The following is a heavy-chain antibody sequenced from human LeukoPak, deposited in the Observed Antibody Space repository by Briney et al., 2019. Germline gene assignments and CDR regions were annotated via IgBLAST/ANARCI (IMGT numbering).Heavy chain of an antibody. CDR2: ISNDGSNK. V-gene: IGHV3-30*04. D-gene: IGHD6-13*01. CDR1: GFTFSRYA. J-gene: IGHJ4*02. Sequence: PGRSLRLSCAASGFTFSRYAMHWVRQAPGMGLAWVAVISNDGSNKYYSESVKGRFTISRDNSKDTLHVQMNSLRAEDTAVYYCAKGSSSRWGDFEYWGQGTLVTVSS. CDR3: AKGSSSRWGDFEY.